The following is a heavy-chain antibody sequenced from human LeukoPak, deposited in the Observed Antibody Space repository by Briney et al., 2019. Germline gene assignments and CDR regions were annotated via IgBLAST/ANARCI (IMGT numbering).Heavy chain of an antibody. V-gene: IGHV1-2*02. D-gene: IGHD3-9*01. Sequence: ASVKVSCKASGYTFTDYYIHWVRQAPGQGLEWMGWINPKSGGTKYIQNFQGRVTMTSDTSISTAYMELSRLRSDDTAVYYCARDSSLKIYYDILTGYLDPWGQGTLVTVSS. CDR2: INPKSGGT. J-gene: IGHJ5*02. CDR3: ARDSSLKIYYDILTGYLDP. CDR1: GYTFTDYY.